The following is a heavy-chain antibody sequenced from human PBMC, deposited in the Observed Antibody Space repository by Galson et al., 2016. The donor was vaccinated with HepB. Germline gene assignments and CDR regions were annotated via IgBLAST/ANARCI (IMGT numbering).Heavy chain of an antibody. CDR1: GFTFSYYG. CDR2: TSPDGSNK. V-gene: IGHV3-30*18. Sequence: SLRLSCAGSGFTFSYYGMHWVRQAPSKGLEWVALTSPDGSNKKYADSVKGRFTVSRDNSKNTVYLQMNSLRPDDTAVYYCAKDGGHFGSGTYSDYWGQGVLVTVSS. CDR3: AKDGGHFGSGTYSDY. D-gene: IGHD3-10*01. J-gene: IGHJ4*02.